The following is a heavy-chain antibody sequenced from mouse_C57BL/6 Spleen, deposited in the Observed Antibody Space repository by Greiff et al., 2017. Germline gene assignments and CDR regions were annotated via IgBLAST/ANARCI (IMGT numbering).Heavy chain of an antibody. V-gene: IGHV1-69*01. J-gene: IGHJ1*03. CDR3: ARVELRRGAYWYFDV. D-gene: IGHD2-4*01. CDR1: GYTFTSYW. Sequence: VQLQQPGPELVMPGASVKLSCKASGYTFTSYWMHWVKQRPGQGLEWIGEIDPSASYTTYNQKFKGKSTLTVDKSSSTAYMQLTSLTSEDSAVYYCARVELRRGAYWYFDVWGTGTTVTVSS. CDR2: IDPSASYT.